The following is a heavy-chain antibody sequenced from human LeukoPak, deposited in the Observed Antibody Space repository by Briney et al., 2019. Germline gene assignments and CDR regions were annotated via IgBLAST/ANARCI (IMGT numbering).Heavy chain of an antibody. D-gene: IGHD2-2*01. CDR2: IYHSGST. V-gene: IGHV4-30-2*01. J-gene: IGHJ6*03. CDR3: AGGGDCSSTSCYENYYYYMDV. CDR1: GGSISSGGYY. Sequence: SETLSLTCTVSGGSISSGGYYWSWIRQPPGKGLEWIGYIYHSGSTYYNPSLKSRFTISVDRSKNQFSLKLSSVTAADTAVYYCAGGGDCSSTSCYENYYYYMDVWGKGTTVTVPS.